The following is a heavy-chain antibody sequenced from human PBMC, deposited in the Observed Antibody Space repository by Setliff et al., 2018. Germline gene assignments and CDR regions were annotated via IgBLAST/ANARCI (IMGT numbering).Heavy chain of an antibody. Sequence: SETLSLTCSVSGGSISNFYWSWIRQPPGKGLEWIGSISPGRSINYNPSLRSRVTISGDTSRNQISLNLSSGTAADTAVYYCARDRRDYIGAGSSEIDYYYYYYMDVWGKGTTVTVSS. CDR3: ARDRRDYIGAGSSEIDYYYYYYMDV. D-gene: IGHD3-10*01. CDR1: GGSISNFY. V-gene: IGHV4-4*08. J-gene: IGHJ6*03. CDR2: ISPGRSI.